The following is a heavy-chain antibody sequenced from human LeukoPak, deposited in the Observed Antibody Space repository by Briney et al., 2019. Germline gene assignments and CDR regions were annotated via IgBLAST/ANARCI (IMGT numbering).Heavy chain of an antibody. CDR3: ARVYYYDSSGYYFDY. Sequence: ASVKVSCKASGYTFTSYGISWVRQAPGQGLEWVGWISAYNGNTNYAQKLQGRVTMTTDTSTSTAYMELRSLRSDDTAVYYCARVYYYDSSGYYFDYWGQGTLVTVSS. CDR1: GYTFTSYG. CDR2: ISAYNGNT. V-gene: IGHV1-18*01. D-gene: IGHD3-22*01. J-gene: IGHJ4*02.